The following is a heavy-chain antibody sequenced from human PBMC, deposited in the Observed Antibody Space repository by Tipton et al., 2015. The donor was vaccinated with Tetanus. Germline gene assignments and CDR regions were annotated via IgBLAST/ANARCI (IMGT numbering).Heavy chain of an antibody. CDR1: GGTFARFS. CDR2: IVPLFRAV. V-gene: IGHV1-69*01. D-gene: IGHD3-10*01. J-gene: IGHJ5*02. Sequence: QVQLVQSGAEVKKPGSSVKVSCKASGGTFARFSVAWLRQAPGQGLEWLGGIVPLFRAVHYAQQFQGRLTIVADESTNTAYMELSSLTSEDTAVYYCARDPSSLRGFINSWFDPWGQGTLVTVSS. CDR3: ARDPSSLRGFINSWFDP.